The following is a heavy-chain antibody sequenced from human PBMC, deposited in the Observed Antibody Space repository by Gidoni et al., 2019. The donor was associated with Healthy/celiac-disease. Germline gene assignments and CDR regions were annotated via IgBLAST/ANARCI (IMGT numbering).Heavy chain of an antibody. Sequence: QMQLVQSGAAVKKPGSSVQVSCTASGGTFSSYAISWVRQAPGQGLEWMGGIIPIFGTANYEQKFQGRVTITADESTSTAYMELSSLRSEDTAVYYCASEEGGGFSEVWGQGTTVTVSS. CDR3: ASEEGGGFSEV. J-gene: IGHJ6*02. V-gene: IGHV1-69*01. CDR2: IIPIFGTA. D-gene: IGHD1-26*01. CDR1: GGTFSSYA.